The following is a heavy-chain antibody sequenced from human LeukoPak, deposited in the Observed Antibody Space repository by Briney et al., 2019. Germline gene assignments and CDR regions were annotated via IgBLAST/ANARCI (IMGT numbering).Heavy chain of an antibody. Sequence: PGRSLRLSCAASGFTFDDYAMHWVRQAPGKGLEWVSGISWNSGSIGYADSVKGQFTISRDNAKNSLYLQMNSLRAEDTALYYCANHCSSTSCYGAFDIWGQGTMVTVSS. CDR1: GFTFDDYA. CDR2: ISWNSGSI. D-gene: IGHD2-2*01. CDR3: ANHCSSTSCYGAFDI. J-gene: IGHJ3*02. V-gene: IGHV3-9*01.